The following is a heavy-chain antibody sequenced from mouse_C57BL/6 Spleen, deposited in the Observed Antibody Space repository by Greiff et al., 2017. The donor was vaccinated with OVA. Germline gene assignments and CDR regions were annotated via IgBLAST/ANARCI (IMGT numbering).Heavy chain of an antibody. CDR1: GYTFTSYW. CDR2: IYPGSGST. D-gene: IGHD1-1*01. V-gene: IGHV1-55*01. CDR3: ARPYYGSSYGY. Sequence: VQLQQPGAELVKPGASVKMSCKASGYTFTSYWITWVKQRPGQGLEWIGDIYPGSGSTNYNEKFKSKATLTVDTSSSTAYIQLSSLTSEDSAVYYCARPYYGSSYGYGGQGTTLTVSS. J-gene: IGHJ2*01.